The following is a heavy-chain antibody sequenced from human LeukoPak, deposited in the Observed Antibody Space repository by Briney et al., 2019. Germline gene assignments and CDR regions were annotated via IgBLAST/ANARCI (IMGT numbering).Heavy chain of an antibody. Sequence: SVKVSCKASGGTFSSYANSWVRQAPGQGLEWMGRIIPILGIANYAQKFQGRVTITADKSTSTAYMELSSLRSEDTAVYYCARGIAAAAHPHRPLDYWGQGTLVTVSS. V-gene: IGHV1-69*04. CDR2: IIPILGIA. J-gene: IGHJ4*02. CDR3: ARGIAAAAHPHRPLDY. CDR1: GGTFSSYA. D-gene: IGHD6-13*01.